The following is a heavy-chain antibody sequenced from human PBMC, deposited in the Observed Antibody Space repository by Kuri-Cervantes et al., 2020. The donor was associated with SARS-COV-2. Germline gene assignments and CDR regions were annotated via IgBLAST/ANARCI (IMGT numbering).Heavy chain of an antibody. CDR1: GFTFSSYW. V-gene: IGHV3-7*01. CDR2: IKQDGSEK. CDR3: AREGRGYAYFDY. D-gene: IGHD5-12*01. J-gene: IGHJ4*02. Sequence: GESLKISFAASGFTFSSYWMSWVRQAPGKGLEWVANIKQDGSEKYYVDSVKGRFTISRDNAKNSLYLQMNSLRAEDTAVYYCAREGRGYAYFDYWGQGTLVTVSS.